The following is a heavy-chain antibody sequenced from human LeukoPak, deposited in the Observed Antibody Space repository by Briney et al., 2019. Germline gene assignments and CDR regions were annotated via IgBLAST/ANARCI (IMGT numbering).Heavy chain of an antibody. CDR1: AGSFSDYS. D-gene: IGHD5-18*01. Sequence: SETLSLTCAIYAGSFSDYSWSGIRHHPGKGLEWMGEINHTGGTNNNPSLIRRVIMSVHTSKNHFPLKVRSVTAADTAVYYCARGGYSYSINAWPRTGLGAYPTKYHYYMDVWGKGTTVTVS. CDR3: ARGGYSYSINAWPRTGLGAYPTKYHYYMDV. V-gene: IGHV4-34*01. CDR2: INHTGGT. J-gene: IGHJ6*03.